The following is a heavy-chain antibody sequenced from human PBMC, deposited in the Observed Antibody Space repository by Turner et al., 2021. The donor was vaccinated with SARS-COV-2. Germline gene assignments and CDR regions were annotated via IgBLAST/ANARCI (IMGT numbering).Heavy chain of an antibody. D-gene: IGHD3-9*01. CDR1: GGTFSNYA. J-gene: IGHJ4*02. V-gene: IGHV1-69*06. CDR3: ASTYYDILTGYLAY. Sequence: QVQLVQSGAEVKKPGSSVQVSCKASGGTFSNYAINWVRQAPGQGLEWMGGIIPIFGTANYAQKFQGRVTITADKSTSTAYMELSSLRSEDTAVYYCASTYYDILTGYLAYWGQGTLVTVSS. CDR2: IIPIFGTA.